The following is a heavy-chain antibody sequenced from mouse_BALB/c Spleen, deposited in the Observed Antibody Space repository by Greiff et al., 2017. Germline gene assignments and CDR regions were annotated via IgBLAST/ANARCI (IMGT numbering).Heavy chain of an antibody. Sequence: LQQPGSELVRPGASVKLSCKASGYTFTSYWMHWVKQRHGQGLEWIGNIYPGSGSTNYDEKFKSKGTLTVDTSSSTAYMHLSSLTSEDSAVYYCTSYGNGFAYWGQGTLVTVSA. D-gene: IGHD2-1*01. CDR3: TSYGNGFAY. J-gene: IGHJ3*01. CDR2: IYPGSGST. V-gene: IGHV1S22*01. CDR1: GYTFTSYW.